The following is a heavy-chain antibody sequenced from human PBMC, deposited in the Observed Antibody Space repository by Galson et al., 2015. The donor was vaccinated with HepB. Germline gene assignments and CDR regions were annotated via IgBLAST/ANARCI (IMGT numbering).Heavy chain of an antibody. V-gene: IGHV2-5*02. D-gene: IGHD1-1*01. CDR3: AHIDEGLERRINWSDP. J-gene: IGHJ5*02. CDR2: IYWDDDK. CDR1: GFSLSTSGVG. Sequence: PALVKPTQTLTLTCTFSGFSLSTSGVGVGWIRQPPGKALEWLALIYWDDDKRYSPSLKSRLTITKDTSKNQVVLTMTNMDPVDTATYYCAHIDEGLERRINWSDPWGQGTLVTVSS.